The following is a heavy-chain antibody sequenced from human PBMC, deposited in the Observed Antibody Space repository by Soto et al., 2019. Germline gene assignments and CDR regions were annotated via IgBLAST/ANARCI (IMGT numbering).Heavy chain of an antibody. CDR3: ARHAWLEN. Sequence: EVQLVETGGGVIYPGGSLRLSCAASGFSVIGDTMNWVRQAPGQGLEWISAICSGGDTNDAGSVKGRVTITRDTSKNTLYLQMNSMRVEDTAVYYCARHAWLENWGQGTLVTVSS. CDR1: GFSVIGDT. D-gene: IGHD3-9*01. J-gene: IGHJ4*02. CDR2: ICSGGDT. V-gene: IGHV3-53*02.